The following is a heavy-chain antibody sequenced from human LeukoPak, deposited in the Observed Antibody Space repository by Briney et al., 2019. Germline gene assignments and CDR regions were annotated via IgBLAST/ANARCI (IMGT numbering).Heavy chain of an antibody. Sequence: TGGSLRLSCEASGFTFRNYAMSWVRQAPGKGLEWVSAISGSGGSTYYADSVKGRFTISRDNSKNTLYLQMNSLRAEDTAVYYCSKVWTNALFGVDYWGQGTLVTVSS. J-gene: IGHJ4*02. CDR1: GFTFRNYA. V-gene: IGHV3-23*01. D-gene: IGHD1/OR15-1a*01. CDR3: SKVWTNALFGVDY. CDR2: ISGSGGST.